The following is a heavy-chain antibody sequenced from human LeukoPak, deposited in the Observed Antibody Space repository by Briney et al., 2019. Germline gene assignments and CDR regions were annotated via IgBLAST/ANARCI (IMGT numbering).Heavy chain of an antibody. CDR1: GGSISSYY. CDR3: ARVWGASYYYGSGSHRSDAFDI. CDR2: IYYSGST. Sequence: SETLSPTCTVSGGSISSYYWSWIRQPPGKGLEWIGYIYYSGSTNYNPSLKSRVTISVDTSKNQFSLKLSSVTAADTAVYYCARVWGASYYYGSGSHRSDAFDIWGQGTMVTVSS. J-gene: IGHJ3*02. D-gene: IGHD3-10*01. V-gene: IGHV4-59*01.